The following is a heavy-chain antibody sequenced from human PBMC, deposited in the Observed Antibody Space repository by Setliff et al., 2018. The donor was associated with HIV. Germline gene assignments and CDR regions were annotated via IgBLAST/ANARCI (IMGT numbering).Heavy chain of an antibody. Sequence: SETLSLTCTVSGGSISSSSYYWGWIRQPPGKGLEWIGSIYPGNTYYNPSLKSRVTISLDTSNNQFSLKLSSVTAADTAVYYCARGRALGVWGQGTMVTVSS. J-gene: IGHJ3*01. V-gene: IGHV4-39*01. CDR2: IYPGNT. D-gene: IGHD3-3*02. CDR3: ARGRALGV. CDR1: GGSISSSSYY.